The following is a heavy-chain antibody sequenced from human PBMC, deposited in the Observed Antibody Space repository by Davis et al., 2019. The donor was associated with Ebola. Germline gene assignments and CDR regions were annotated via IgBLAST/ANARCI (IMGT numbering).Heavy chain of an antibody. J-gene: IGHJ4*02. CDR1: GYTFPGYY. Sequence: AASVKVSCKASGYTFPGYYIHWVRQAPGQGLEWMGWINPNSGDTQYSQKFQGWVTMTRDTPISTAYLELNRLTSDDTAVYYCARDRVCSGATCYAYFDFWGQGTLVTVSS. D-gene: IGHD2-15*01. V-gene: IGHV1-2*04. CDR2: INPNSGDT. CDR3: ARDRVCSGATCYAYFDF.